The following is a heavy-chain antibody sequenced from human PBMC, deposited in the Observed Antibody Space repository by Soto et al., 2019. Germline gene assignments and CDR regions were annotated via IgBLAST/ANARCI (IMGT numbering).Heavy chain of an antibody. CDR3: ARDKSSSWYGEAFDI. CDR2: IYYSGST. D-gene: IGHD6-13*01. V-gene: IGHV4-30-4*08. J-gene: IGHJ3*02. CDR1: GGSISSGGYY. Sequence: SETLSLTCTVSGGSISSGGYYWSWIRQHPGKGLEWIGYIYYSGSTYYNPSLKSRVTISVDTSKNQFSLKLSSVTAADTAVYYCARDKSSSWYGEAFDIWGQGTMVTVSS.